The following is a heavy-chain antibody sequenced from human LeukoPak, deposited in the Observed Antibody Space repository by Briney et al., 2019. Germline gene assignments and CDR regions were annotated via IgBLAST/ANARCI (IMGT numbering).Heavy chain of an antibody. CDR2: ISGSGGST. J-gene: IGHJ4*02. CDR1: GFTFSSYA. D-gene: IGHD3-10*01. CDR3: AKESRTTWFGEVDYFDY. Sequence: PGGSLRLSCGASGFTFSSYAMSWVRQAPGKGLEWVSAISGSGGSTYYADSVKGRFTISRDNSKNTLYLQMNSLRAEDTAVYYCAKESRTTWFGEVDYFDYWGQGTLVTVSS. V-gene: IGHV3-23*01.